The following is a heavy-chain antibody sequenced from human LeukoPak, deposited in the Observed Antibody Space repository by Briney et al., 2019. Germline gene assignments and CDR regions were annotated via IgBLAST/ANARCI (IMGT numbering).Heavy chain of an antibody. V-gene: IGHV3-23*01. CDR3: AKDRSFYVVVIAVRRDAFDI. Sequence: PGGSLRLSCAASGFTFSSYAMSWVRQAPGKGLEWVSAISGSGGSTYYADSVKGRFTISRDNSKNTLYLQMNSLRAEDTAVYYCAKDRSFYVVVIAVRRDAFDIWGQGTMVTVSS. D-gene: IGHD2-21*01. J-gene: IGHJ3*02. CDR2: ISGSGGST. CDR1: GFTFSSYA.